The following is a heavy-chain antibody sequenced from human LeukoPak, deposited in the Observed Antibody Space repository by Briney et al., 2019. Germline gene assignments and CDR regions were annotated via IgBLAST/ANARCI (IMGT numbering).Heavy chain of an antibody. CDR2: IYYSGST. J-gene: IGHJ4*02. D-gene: IGHD5-24*01. V-gene: IGHV4-59*08. CDR3: ARRLQSRHGFDY. CDR1: GGSISSYY. Sequence: SETLSLTCTVSGGSISSYYWSWIRRPPGKGLEWIGYIYYSGSTNYNPSLKSRVTISVDTSKNQLSLKLSSVTAADTAVYYCARRLQSRHGFDYWGQGTLVTVSS.